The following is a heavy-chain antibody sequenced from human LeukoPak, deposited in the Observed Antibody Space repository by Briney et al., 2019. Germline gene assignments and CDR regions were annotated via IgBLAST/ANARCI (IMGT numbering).Heavy chain of an antibody. CDR3: ASRPVLRFLEYLLYP. Sequence: KPSETLSLTCAVYGGSFSDYYWSWIRQPPGKGLEWIGEINHSGSTNYNPSLKSRVTISVDTSKNQFSLKLNSVTAADTAVYYCASRPVLRFLEYLLYPWGQGTLVTVSS. CDR2: INHSGST. V-gene: IGHV4-34*01. D-gene: IGHD3-3*01. J-gene: IGHJ5*02. CDR1: GGSFSDYY.